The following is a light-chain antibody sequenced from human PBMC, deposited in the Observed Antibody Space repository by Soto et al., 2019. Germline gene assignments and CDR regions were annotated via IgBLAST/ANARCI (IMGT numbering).Light chain of an antibody. CDR3: ASFSSGTILV. Sequence: QSVLTQPASVSGSPGQSVTISCTGTSSDVGAYKYVSWYQQHPGKAPKLMIYEVSNRPSGVSNRFSGSKSGNTASLTISGLQADDEADYFCASFSSGTILVFGSGTKVTVL. CDR2: EVS. V-gene: IGLV2-14*01. J-gene: IGLJ1*01. CDR1: SSDVGAYKY.